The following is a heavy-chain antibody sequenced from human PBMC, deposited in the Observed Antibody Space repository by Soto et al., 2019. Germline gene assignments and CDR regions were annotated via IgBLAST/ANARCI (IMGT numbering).Heavy chain of an antibody. CDR3: AKDLVVVPAAIPDYYYGMDV. CDR1: GFAFSSYG. D-gene: IGHD2-2*01. V-gene: IGHV3-30*18. J-gene: IGHJ6*02. CDR2: ISYDGSNK. Sequence: GGSLRLSCAASGFAFSSYGMHWVRQAPGKGLEWVAVISYDGSNKYYADSVKGRFTISRDNSKNTLYLQMNSLRAEDTAVYYCAKDLVVVPAAIPDYYYGMDVWGQGTTVTVSS.